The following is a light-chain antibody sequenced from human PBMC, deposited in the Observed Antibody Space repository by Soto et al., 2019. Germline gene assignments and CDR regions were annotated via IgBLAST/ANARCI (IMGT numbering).Light chain of an antibody. CDR1: SSDVGSYDH. CDR2: EVS. CDR3: ISYTGSSTSYF. V-gene: IGLV2-14*01. J-gene: IGLJ1*01. Sequence: QSALTQPASVSGSPGQSITISCSGTSSDVGSYDHVAWYQQFPGKTPKLMIYEVSNRPSGVSSRFSGSKSGNTASLTISGLQAEDEADYYCISYTGSSTSYFFGSGTKSPS.